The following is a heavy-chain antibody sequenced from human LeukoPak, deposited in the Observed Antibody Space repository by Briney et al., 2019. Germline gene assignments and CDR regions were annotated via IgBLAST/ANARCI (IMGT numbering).Heavy chain of an antibody. Sequence: SETLSLTCTVSGGSAIRSGDYYWSWIRQPPGKGLEWIGYIYYSGNTYYNPSLESRVTISVDTSNNQSSLKLSSVTAADTAVYYCAREYISGGYFDFWGQGTLVTVSS. CDR3: AREYISGGYFDF. D-gene: IGHD2-8*02. CDR2: IYYSGNT. J-gene: IGHJ4*02. V-gene: IGHV4-30-4*08. CDR1: GGSAIRSGDYY.